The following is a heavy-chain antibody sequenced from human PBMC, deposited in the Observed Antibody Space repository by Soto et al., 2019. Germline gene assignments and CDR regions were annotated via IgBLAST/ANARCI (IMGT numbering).Heavy chain of an antibody. V-gene: IGHV4-34*01. Sequence: PSETLSLTXAVYGGSFSGYYWSWIRQPPGKGLEWIGEINHSGSTNYNPSLKSRVTISVDTSKNQFSLKLSSVTAADTALYYCARGAIYYYYGMDVWGQGTTVTVSS. CDR2: INHSGST. J-gene: IGHJ6*02. CDR3: ARGAIYYYYGMDV. CDR1: GGSFSGYY.